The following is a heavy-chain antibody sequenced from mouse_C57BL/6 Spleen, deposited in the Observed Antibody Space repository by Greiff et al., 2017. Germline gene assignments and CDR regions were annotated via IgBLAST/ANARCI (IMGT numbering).Heavy chain of an antibody. CDR2: IYPGSGNT. D-gene: IGHD4-1*01. CDR3: ARRGTGTVCWYFDV. Sequence: QVQLQQSGAELVRPGASVKLSCKASGYTFTDYYINWVKQRPGQGLEWIARIYPGSGNTYYNEKFKGKATLTAEKSSSTAYMQLSSLTSEDSAVYFCARRGTGTVCWYFDVWGTGTTVTVSS. CDR1: GYTFTDYY. J-gene: IGHJ1*03. V-gene: IGHV1-76*01.